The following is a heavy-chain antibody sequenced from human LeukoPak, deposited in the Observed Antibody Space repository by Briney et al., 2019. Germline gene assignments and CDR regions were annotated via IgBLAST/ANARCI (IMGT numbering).Heavy chain of an antibody. CDR2: ISGSGGST. CDR1: GFTFSSYA. V-gene: IGHV3-23*01. D-gene: IGHD2-15*01. J-gene: IGHJ4*02. CDR3: AKAVIRDIVVVAIDY. Sequence: GGSLRLSCAASGFTFSSYAMSWVRQAPGKGLEWVSAISGSGGSTHYADSVKGRFTISRDNSKNTLYLQMNSLRAEDTAVYYCAKAVIRDIVVVAIDYWGQGTLVTVSS.